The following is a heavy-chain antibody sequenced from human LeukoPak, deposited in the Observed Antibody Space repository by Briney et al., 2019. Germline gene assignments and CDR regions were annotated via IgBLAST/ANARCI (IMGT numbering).Heavy chain of an antibody. CDR2: ISGGSGDT. CDR3: ARIEWELPHTDYYFDY. CDR1: GYIFTNYA. D-gene: IGHD1-26*01. J-gene: IGHJ4*02. Sequence: ASVKVSCKASGYIFTNYAMHWVRQAPGQRLEWMGRISGGSGDTKYSQKFQDRVTITRDTSASTAYMELNSLRSEDTAVYYCARIEWELPHTDYYFDYWGQGTLVTVSS. V-gene: IGHV1-3*01.